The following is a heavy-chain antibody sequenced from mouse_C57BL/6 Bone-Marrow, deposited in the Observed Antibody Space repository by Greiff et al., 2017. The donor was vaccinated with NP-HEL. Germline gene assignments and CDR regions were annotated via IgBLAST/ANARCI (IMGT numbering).Heavy chain of an antibody. V-gene: IGHV1-80*01. CDR1: GYAFSSYW. CDR2: IYPGDGDT. Sequence: QVQLKQSGAELVKPGASVKISCKASGYAFSSYWMNWVKQRPGKGLEWIGHIYPGDGDTNYNGKFKGKATLTADKSSSTAYMQLSSLTSEDSAVYFCARRGITTYYFDYWGQGTTLTVSS. CDR3: ARRGITTYYFDY. J-gene: IGHJ2*01. D-gene: IGHD1-1*01.